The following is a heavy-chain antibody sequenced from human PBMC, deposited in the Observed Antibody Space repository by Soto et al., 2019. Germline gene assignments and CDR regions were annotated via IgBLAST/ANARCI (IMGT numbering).Heavy chain of an antibody. J-gene: IGHJ4*02. CDR2: IWYDGSNK. CDR1: GFTFSSYG. Sequence: GGSLRLSCAASGFTFSSYGMHWVRQAPGKGLEWVAVIWYDGSNKYYADSVKGRFTISRDNSKNTLYLQMNSLRAEDTAVYYCARDSVGAIPFALDYWGQGTLVTVSS. D-gene: IGHD1-26*01. V-gene: IGHV3-33*01. CDR3: ARDSVGAIPFALDY.